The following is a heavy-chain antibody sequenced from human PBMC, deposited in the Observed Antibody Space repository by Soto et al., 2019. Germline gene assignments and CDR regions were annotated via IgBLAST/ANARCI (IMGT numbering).Heavy chain of an antibody. CDR2: ISYDGEKE. V-gene: IGHV3-30*03. J-gene: IGHJ6*02. D-gene: IGHD4-17*01. CDR1: GFTFSDFG. CDR3: ATATSTVTTDYYGMDV. Sequence: GGSLRLSCAASGFTFSDFGMHWVRQAPGKGLEWVALISYDGEKEYSADSVKGRFTISRDNSKNTLFLQMSSLRTEDTAVYYCATATSTVTTDYYGMDVWGQGTPVPVFS.